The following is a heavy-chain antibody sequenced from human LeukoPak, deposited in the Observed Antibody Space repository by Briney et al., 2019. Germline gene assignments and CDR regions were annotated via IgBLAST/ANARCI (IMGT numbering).Heavy chain of an antibody. Sequence: TGGSLRPSCAASKFTFSTYAMSWVRQAPGNGLEWVSLISASAGSTYYADSVKGRFTISRDNSKNTLYLQMNSLRVEDTAVYYCAKSMFVYGDYVPDYWGQGTLATVSS. CDR2: ISASAGST. J-gene: IGHJ4*02. CDR1: KFTFSTYA. V-gene: IGHV3-23*01. D-gene: IGHD4-17*01. CDR3: AKSMFVYGDYVPDY.